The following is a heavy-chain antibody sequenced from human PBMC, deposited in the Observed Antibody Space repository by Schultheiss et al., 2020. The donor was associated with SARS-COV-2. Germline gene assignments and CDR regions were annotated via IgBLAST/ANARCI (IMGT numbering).Heavy chain of an antibody. Sequence: TLSLTCTVSGGSISSYYWSWIRQPPGKALEWLALIDWDDDKYYSTSLKTRLTISKDTSKNQVVLTMTNMDPVDTATYYCARWAVAGKAGFDYWGQGTLVTVSS. CDR2: IDWDDDK. J-gene: IGHJ4*02. V-gene: IGHV2-70*18. CDR3: ARWAVAGKAGFDY. D-gene: IGHD6-19*01. CDR1: GGSISSYYW.